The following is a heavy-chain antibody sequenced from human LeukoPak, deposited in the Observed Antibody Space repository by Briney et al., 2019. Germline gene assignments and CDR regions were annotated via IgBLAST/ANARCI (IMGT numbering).Heavy chain of an antibody. D-gene: IGHD3-10*02. J-gene: IGHJ3*02. Sequence: SETLSLTCAVYGGSFSGYYWSWIRQPPGKGLEWIGEINHSGSTNYNPSLKSRVTISVDTSTNQFSLKLSSVTAADTAVYYCARGESITMFGVPLDAFDIWGQGTMVTVSS. CDR1: GGSFSGYY. CDR3: ARGESITMFGVPLDAFDI. CDR2: INHSGST. V-gene: IGHV4-34*01.